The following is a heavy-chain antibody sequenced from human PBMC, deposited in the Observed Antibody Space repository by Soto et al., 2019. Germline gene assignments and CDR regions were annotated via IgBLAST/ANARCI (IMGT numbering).Heavy chain of an antibody. CDR2: IIPIFGTA. Sequence: QVQLVQSGAEVKKPGSSVKVSCKASGGTFSSYSINWVRQAPGQGLEWMGEIIPIFGTANYAQKFQGRVTITADESTSTAYMELSRLRSEDTAVYYCARDGGRHSGGIAYWGQGTLVTVSS. J-gene: IGHJ4*02. CDR1: GGTFSSYS. V-gene: IGHV1-69*01. CDR3: ARDGGRHSGGIAY. D-gene: IGHD1-26*01.